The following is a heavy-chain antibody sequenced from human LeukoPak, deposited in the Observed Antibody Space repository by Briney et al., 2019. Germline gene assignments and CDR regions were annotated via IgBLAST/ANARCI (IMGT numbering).Heavy chain of an antibody. D-gene: IGHD2/OR15-2a*01. CDR3: ARGNYYGMDV. Sequence: EGSLRLSCAASESTFSKFWMPWVRQAPGKGLVWVSGINRDGSTTTYADSVKGRFTVSRDNAKNTLYLQMNSLRAEDTAVYYCARGNYYGMDVWGQGTTVTVSS. V-gene: IGHV3-74*03. J-gene: IGHJ6*02. CDR1: ESTFSKFW. CDR2: INRDGSTT.